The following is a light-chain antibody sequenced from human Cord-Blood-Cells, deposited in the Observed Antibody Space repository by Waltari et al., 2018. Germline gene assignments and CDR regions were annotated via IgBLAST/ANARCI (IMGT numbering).Light chain of an antibody. CDR2: DVS. CDR1: SSDVGGYNY. Sequence: QSALTQPASVPESPGLSLTISCTGTSSDVGGYNYVSWYQQHPGKAPKLMIYDVSNRPSGVSNRVSGSKSGNTASLTISGLQAEDEADYYCSSYTSSSTWVFGGGTKLTVL. CDR3: SSYTSSSTWV. V-gene: IGLV2-14*01. J-gene: IGLJ3*02.